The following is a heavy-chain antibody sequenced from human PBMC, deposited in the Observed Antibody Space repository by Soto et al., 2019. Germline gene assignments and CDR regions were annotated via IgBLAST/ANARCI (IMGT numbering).Heavy chain of an antibody. D-gene: IGHD5-12*01. J-gene: IGHJ4*02. Sequence: EEQLVESGGGLVQPGGSLRLSCAASGFTFRTNDMHWVRQAPGKGLEWVAGIGTAADTYYPDSVKGRFTISRDNAKSSLYLQMKSLRAGDTAVYYCARGWLRRGYLDCWGQGTLVTVSS. CDR3: ARGWLRRGYLDC. CDR2: IGTAADT. CDR1: GFTFRTND. V-gene: IGHV3-13*04.